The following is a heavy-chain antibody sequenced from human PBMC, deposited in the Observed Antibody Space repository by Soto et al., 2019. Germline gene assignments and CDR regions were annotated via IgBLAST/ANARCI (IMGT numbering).Heavy chain of an antibody. CDR3: TTGPYDFWSGYRDY. J-gene: IGHJ4*02. D-gene: IGHD3-3*01. V-gene: IGHV3-15*01. CDR2: IKSKTDGGTT. Sequence: LRLSCAASGFTFSNAWMSWVRQAPGKGLEWVGRIKSKTDGGTTDYAAPVKGRFTISRDDSKNTLYLQMNSLKTEDTAVYYCTTGPYDFWSGYRDYWGQGTLVTVSS. CDR1: GFTFSNAW.